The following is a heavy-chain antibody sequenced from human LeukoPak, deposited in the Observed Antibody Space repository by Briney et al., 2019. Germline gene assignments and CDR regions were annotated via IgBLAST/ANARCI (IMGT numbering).Heavy chain of an antibody. CDR3: ARAITGTTVGHSWFDP. CDR1: GGSISSYY. D-gene: IGHD1-7*01. CDR2: IYYSGST. V-gene: IGHV4-59*01. J-gene: IGHJ5*02. Sequence: SETLSLTCTVSGGSISSYYWSWIRQPPGKGLEWIGYIYYSGSTNYNPSLKSRVTISVDTSKNQFSLKLSSVTAADTAVYYCARAITGTTVGHSWFDPWGQGTLVTVPS.